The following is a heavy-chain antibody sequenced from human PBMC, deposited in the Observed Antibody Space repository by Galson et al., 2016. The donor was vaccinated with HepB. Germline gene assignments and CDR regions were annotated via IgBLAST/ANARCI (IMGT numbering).Heavy chain of an antibody. Sequence: SVKVSCKASGYTFASFGINWVRQAPGQGLEWMGWISTYNSRADFAQDLQGRLTMTTDTSTSTAYMELRSLTSDDTAVYYCARGGIVLLPVALGRDSSHHAMDVWGQGTAIIVSS. CDR2: ISTYNSRA. V-gene: IGHV1-18*01. J-gene: IGHJ6*01. CDR1: GYTFASFG. CDR3: ARGGIVLLPVALGRDSSHHAMDV. D-gene: IGHD3-16*01.